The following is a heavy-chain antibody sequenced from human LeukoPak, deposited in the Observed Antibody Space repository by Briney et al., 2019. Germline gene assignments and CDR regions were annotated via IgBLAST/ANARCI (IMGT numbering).Heavy chain of an antibody. J-gene: IGHJ6*03. CDR1: GFTFSSYW. CDR2: IKQDGSEK. Sequence: PGGSLRLSCAASGFTFSSYWMSWVRQAPGKGLEWVASIKQDGSEKYYVDSVKGRFTISRDNAKNSLYLQMNSLRAEDTAVYYCASSYYYYYYMDVWGKGTTVTVSS. V-gene: IGHV3-7*01. CDR3: ASSYYYYYYMDV.